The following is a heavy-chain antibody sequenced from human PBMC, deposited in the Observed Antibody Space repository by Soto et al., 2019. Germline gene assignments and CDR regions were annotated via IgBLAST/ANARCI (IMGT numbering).Heavy chain of an antibody. Sequence: GGSLRLSCAASGFTFSSYAMGWVRQAPGKGLEWVSAISGSGGSTYYADSVKGRFTISRDNSKNTLYLQMNSLRAEDTAVYYCAKDLLEDIVVVPAGPAFDIWGQGTMVTVSS. CDR2: ISGSGGST. D-gene: IGHD2-2*01. J-gene: IGHJ3*02. CDR1: GFTFSSYA. CDR3: AKDLLEDIVVVPAGPAFDI. V-gene: IGHV3-23*01.